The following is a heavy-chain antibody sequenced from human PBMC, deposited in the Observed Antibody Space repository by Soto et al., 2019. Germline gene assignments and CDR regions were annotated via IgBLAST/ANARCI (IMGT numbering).Heavy chain of an antibody. J-gene: IGHJ5*02. CDR3: AGPNTKFHWFDP. Sequence: SETLSLTCTVSGGSISTTTYYWGWVRQPPGKGLEWIGNIYYTGRTYYNPSLKSRVTISVDTSNNQFSLRLNSVTAADTAVYYCAGPNTKFHWFDPLGQGTLVTVSS. V-gene: IGHV4-39*01. CDR2: IYYTGRT. D-gene: IGHD2-2*01. CDR1: GGSISTTTYY.